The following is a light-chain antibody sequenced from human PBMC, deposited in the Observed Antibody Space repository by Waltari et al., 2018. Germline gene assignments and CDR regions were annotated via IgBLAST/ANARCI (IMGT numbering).Light chain of an antibody. Sequence: IVLTQSPATLSLSPGARATLSCRASQSVSSSLAWYQQTPGQAPRLLIYDASNRATGIPARFSGSGSGTDFTLTSSSLEPEDFAVYYCQQRVGQGPRLEIK. CDR1: QSVSSS. CDR3: QQR. V-gene: IGKV3-11*01. CDR2: DAS. J-gene: IGKJ5*01.